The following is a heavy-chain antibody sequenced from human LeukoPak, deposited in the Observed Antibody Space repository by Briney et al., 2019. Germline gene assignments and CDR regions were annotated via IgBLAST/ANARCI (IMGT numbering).Heavy chain of an antibody. CDR1: GGSFSVYY. CDR2: INHSGST. CDR3: ARGGIVVTAPRDAFDI. Sequence: PSETLSLTCAVYGGSFSVYYWSWIRQPPGKGLEWIGEINHSGSTNYNPSLKSRVTISVDTSKNQFSLKLSSVTAADTAVYYCARGGIVVTAPRDAFDIWGQGTMVTVSS. J-gene: IGHJ3*02. V-gene: IGHV4-34*01. D-gene: IGHD2-21*02.